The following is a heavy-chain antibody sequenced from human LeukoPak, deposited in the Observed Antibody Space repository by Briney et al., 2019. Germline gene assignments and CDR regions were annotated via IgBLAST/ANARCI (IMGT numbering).Heavy chain of an antibody. CDR3: ASGLELDY. Sequence: GGSLRLSCAASGFTFRSYWMRWVRQAPGKGLEWVANIKQDGSEKNYVDSVKGRFTISRDNAKNSLYLQMNSLRAEDTAVYYCASGLELDYWGQGTLVTVST. J-gene: IGHJ4*02. V-gene: IGHV3-7*03. CDR1: GFTFRSYW. CDR2: IKQDGSEK.